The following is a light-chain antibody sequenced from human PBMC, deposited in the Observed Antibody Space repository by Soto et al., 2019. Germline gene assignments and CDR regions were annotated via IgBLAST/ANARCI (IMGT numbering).Light chain of an antibody. CDR1: QSIRSS. J-gene: IGKJ2*01. V-gene: IGKV1-39*01. CDR3: QQSYSTPQT. CDR2: AAS. Sequence: DIQMTQSPSSLSASVGDRVTITCRASQSIRSSLNWYQQKQGKAPKLLIYAASSLQSGVPSRFSGSGSGTDFTLTSSSLQPEDFATYYCQQSYSTPQTFGQGTKLEIK.